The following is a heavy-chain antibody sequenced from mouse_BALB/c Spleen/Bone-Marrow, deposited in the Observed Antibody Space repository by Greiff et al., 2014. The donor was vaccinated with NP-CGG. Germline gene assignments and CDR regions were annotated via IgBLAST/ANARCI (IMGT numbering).Heavy chain of an antibody. CDR1: GYTFTSYY. CDR3: ARDYYGSSSFAY. D-gene: IGHD1-1*01. J-gene: IGHJ3*01. CDR2: IYPGNVNT. Sequence: QVQLKHSGPELVKPGASVRISCKASGYTFTSYYIHWVKQRPGQGLEWIGWIYPGNVNTKYNEKFKGKATLTADKSSGTAYMQLSSLTSEDSAVYCCARDYYGSSSFAYWGQGTLVTVSA. V-gene: IGHV1S56*01.